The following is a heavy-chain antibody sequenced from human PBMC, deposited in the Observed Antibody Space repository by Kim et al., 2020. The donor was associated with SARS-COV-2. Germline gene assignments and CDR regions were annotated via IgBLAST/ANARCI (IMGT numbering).Heavy chain of an antibody. CDR2: ISYDGSNK. V-gene: IGHV3-30*18. Sequence: GGSLRLSCAASGFTFSSYGRHWVRQAPGKGLEWVAVISYDGSNKYYADSVKGRFTISRDNSKNTLYLQMNSLRAEDTAVYYCAKQFGYYGSGSYYKYYFDYWGQGTLVTVSS. CDR3: AKQFGYYGSGSYYKYYFDY. D-gene: IGHD3-10*01. CDR1: GFTFSSYG. J-gene: IGHJ4*02.